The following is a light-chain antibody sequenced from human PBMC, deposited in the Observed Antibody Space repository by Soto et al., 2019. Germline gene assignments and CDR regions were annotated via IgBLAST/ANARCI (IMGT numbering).Light chain of an antibody. V-gene: IGKV3-20*01. CDR3: RQYGSSLYT. CDR2: DAS. CDR1: QSVSSSY. J-gene: IGKJ2*01. Sequence: EIVLTQSPGTLSLSPGDRATLSCRASQSVSSSYLAWYQQKPGQAPRLLIYDASSRATGIPDRFSGSGAGTDFTLTISRLEPEDYAVYYCRQYGSSLYTFGQGTKLEIK.